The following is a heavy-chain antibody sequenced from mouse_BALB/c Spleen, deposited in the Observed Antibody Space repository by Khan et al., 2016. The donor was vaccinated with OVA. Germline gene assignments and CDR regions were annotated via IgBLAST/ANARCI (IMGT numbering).Heavy chain of an antibody. CDR1: GFTFSGFG. J-gene: IGHJ2*01. Sequence: EVELVESGGGLVQPGGSRKLSCAASGFTFSGFGMHWVRQAPEKGLEWVAYISSGSSNIYYADTVKGRFTISRDNPKKHLFQQMASLRSEATAMYSCARTGYYYFDYWGQGTTLTVSS. V-gene: IGHV5-17*02. CDR2: ISSGSSNI. D-gene: IGHD2-3*01. CDR3: ARTGYYYFDY.